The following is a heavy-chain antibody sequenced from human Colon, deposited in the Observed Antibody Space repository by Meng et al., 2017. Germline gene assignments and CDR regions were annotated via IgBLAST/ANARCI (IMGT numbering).Heavy chain of an antibody. Sequence: GESLKISCKASGYIFTSYYIHWVRQAPGQGLEWMGIINPSAGTTYFAQKFQDRVTITRDTSTSTVYMEVSSLKSEDTAVYYCARDGLAAAADKNWFDPWGQGTLVTVSS. J-gene: IGHJ5*02. V-gene: IGHV1-46*01. CDR1: GYIFTSYY. D-gene: IGHD6-13*01. CDR3: ARDGLAAAADKNWFDP. CDR2: INPSAGTT.